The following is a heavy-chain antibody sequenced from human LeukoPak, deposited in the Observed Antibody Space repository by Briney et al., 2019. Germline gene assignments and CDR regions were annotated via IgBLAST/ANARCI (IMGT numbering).Heavy chain of an antibody. CDR3: ARDSKYSSSSQDYYYGMDV. Sequence: PGGSLRLSCAASGFTFSSYWTSWVRQAPGKGLEWVANIKQDGSEKYYVDSVKGRFTISRDNAKNSLYLQMNSLRAEDTAVYYCARDSKYSSSSQDYYYGMDVWGQGTTVTVSS. V-gene: IGHV3-7*01. D-gene: IGHD6-6*01. J-gene: IGHJ6*02. CDR2: IKQDGSEK. CDR1: GFTFSSYW.